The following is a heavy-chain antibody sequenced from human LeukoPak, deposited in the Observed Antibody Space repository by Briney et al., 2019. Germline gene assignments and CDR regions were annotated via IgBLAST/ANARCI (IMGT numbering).Heavy chain of an antibody. J-gene: IGHJ4*02. CDR1: GYTFTGYY. CDR2: INPNDGST. Sequence: ASVKVSCKASGYTFTGYYMHWVRQAPGQGLEWIGIINPNDGSTNYAQKFQGRVTMTRDTSTSTVYMELSSLRSEDTALYYCARVSAYCTSTSCPLANFFDYWGQGTLVTVSS. D-gene: IGHD2-2*01. V-gene: IGHV1-46*01. CDR3: ARVSAYCTSTSCPLANFFDY.